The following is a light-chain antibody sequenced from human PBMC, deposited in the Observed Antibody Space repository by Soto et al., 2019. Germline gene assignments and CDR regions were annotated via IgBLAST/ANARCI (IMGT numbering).Light chain of an antibody. J-gene: IGKJ2*01. CDR1: QSVSSN. V-gene: IGKV3-15*01. Sequence: EIVMTQSPATLSVSPGERATLSCRASQSVSSNLAWYQQKPGQAPRLLIYDASTSATGIPARFSGSGSGTEFTLTISSLQAEDFAIYYCQQYNNWLLYTFGQGTKLEIK. CDR3: QQYNNWLLYT. CDR2: DAS.